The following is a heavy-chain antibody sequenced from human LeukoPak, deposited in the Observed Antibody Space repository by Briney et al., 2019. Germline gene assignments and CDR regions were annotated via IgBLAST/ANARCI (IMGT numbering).Heavy chain of an antibody. CDR1: GGSFSGYY. J-gene: IGHJ3*02. V-gene: IGHV4-34*01. Sequence: KASETLSLTCAVHGGSFSGYYWSWIRQPPGKGLEWIGEINHSGSTNYNPSLKSRVTISVDTSKNQFSLKLSSVTAADTAVYYCAREAYYDSSGYYCNAFDIWGQGTMVTVSS. CDR2: INHSGST. D-gene: IGHD3-22*01. CDR3: AREAYYDSSGYYCNAFDI.